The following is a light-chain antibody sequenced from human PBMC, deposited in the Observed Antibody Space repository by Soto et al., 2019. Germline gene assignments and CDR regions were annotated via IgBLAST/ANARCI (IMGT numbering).Light chain of an antibody. Sequence: EIVLTQSPATLSSSPGERATLSCRASQSVSRYLAWYQQKPGQAPRLLIYDASNRATGIPARCSGSGSGTDFTLTISSLEPEDFAVYYCQQRSNWPITFGQGTRLEIK. CDR1: QSVSRY. J-gene: IGKJ5*01. CDR3: QQRSNWPIT. V-gene: IGKV3-11*01. CDR2: DAS.